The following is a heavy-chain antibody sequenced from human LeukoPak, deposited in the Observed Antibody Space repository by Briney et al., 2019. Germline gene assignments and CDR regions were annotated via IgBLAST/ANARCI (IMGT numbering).Heavy chain of an antibody. CDR1: GGSISSYY. CDR2: IYYSGST. Sequence: PSETLSLTCTVSGGSISSYYWSWIRQPPGKGLEWIGYIYYSGSTNYNPSLKSRVTISVDTSKNQFSLKLSSVTAADTAVYYCARGYGDFRVEGRYFHSWGQGTLVTVPS. J-gene: IGHJ4*02. CDR3: ARGYGDFRVEGRYFHS. D-gene: IGHD4-17*01. V-gene: IGHV4-59*01.